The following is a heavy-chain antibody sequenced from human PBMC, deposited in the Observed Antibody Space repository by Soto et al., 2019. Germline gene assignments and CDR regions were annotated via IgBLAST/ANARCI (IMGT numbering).Heavy chain of an antibody. V-gene: IGHV4-34*01. D-gene: IGHD1-1*01. CDR1: GGFVSSGSYY. J-gene: IGHJ3*02. CDR3: AGVERGTATTVVDAFDI. CDR2: MSHSGGT. Sequence: QVQLQQWGAGLLKPSETLSLTCAVYGGFVSSGSYYWSWIRQPPGKGLEWIGEMSHSGGTHFNPSRKSRVTISVDTSKNQFSPKMSSVTAADTALYYCAGVERGTATTVVDAFDIWGPGTMVTVSS.